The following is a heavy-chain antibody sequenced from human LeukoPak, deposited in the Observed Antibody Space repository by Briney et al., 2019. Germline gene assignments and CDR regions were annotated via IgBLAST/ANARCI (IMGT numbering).Heavy chain of an antibody. CDR2: IHYSGPT. V-gene: IGHV4-39*07. D-gene: IGHD3-22*01. Sequence: SETLSLTCTVSGGSILSTICYWAWIRQPPGKGLEWIGSIHYSGPTYYNPSLKSRVTISIDTSKSQFSLKLTSVTAADTAVYYCARDGPVKWGQGTLVTVSS. CDR1: GGSILSTICY. CDR3: ARDGPVK. J-gene: IGHJ4*02.